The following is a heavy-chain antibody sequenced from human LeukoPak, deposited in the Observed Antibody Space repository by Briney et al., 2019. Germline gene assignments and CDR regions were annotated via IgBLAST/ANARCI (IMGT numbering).Heavy chain of an antibody. CDR1: GFTFSSYW. CDR3: AKDVTLRITIFGVVTDYFDY. V-gene: IGHV3-74*01. CDR2: INTDGSST. Sequence: GGSLRLSCAASGFTFSSYWMHWVRQAPGKGLVWVSRINTDGSSTSYADSVKGRFTISRDNAKNTLYLQMNSLRAEDTAVYYCAKDVTLRITIFGVVTDYFDYWDQGTLVTVSS. D-gene: IGHD3-3*01. J-gene: IGHJ4*02.